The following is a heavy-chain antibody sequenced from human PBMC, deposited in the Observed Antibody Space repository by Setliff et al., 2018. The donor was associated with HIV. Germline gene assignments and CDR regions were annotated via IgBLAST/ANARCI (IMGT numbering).Heavy chain of an antibody. CDR2: INPNSGDT. V-gene: IGHV1-2*06. Sequence: ASVKVSCKASGYTFTDYYIHWVRQAPGHGLEWVGRINPNSGDTDYRQKFQGRVTMTRDTSINTAYMELSRLESDDTAVYYCARGWAAYDNSGKTPYWGQGTQVTVSS. CDR1: GYTFTDYY. D-gene: IGHD3-22*01. J-gene: IGHJ4*01. CDR3: ARGWAAYDNSGKTPY.